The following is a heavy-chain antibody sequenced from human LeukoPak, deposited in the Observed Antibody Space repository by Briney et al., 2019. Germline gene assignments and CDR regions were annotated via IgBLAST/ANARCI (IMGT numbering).Heavy chain of an antibody. CDR3: ARHSNNYNLRPFDD. D-gene: IGHD4-11*01. CDR1: GYSISSGYY. Sequence: PSETLSLTGAVSGYSISSGYYCGWIRQPPGKGLEWIGSTNHSGSTSYNPSLQSRVTLSVDTSKNHFSLRLTSVTAADTAVYYCARHSNNYNLRPFDDWGQGTLVTVSS. J-gene: IGHJ4*02. CDR2: TNHSGST. V-gene: IGHV4-38-2*01.